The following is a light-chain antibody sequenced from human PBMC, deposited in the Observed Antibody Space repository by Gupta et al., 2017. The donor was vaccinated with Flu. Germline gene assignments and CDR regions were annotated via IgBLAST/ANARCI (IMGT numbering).Light chain of an antibody. J-gene: IGLJ2*01. CDR3: SSYTRSPTLVV. V-gene: IGLV2-14*04. CDR2: NVN. CDR1: SSDGGYNY. Sequence: WITMSCTRTSSDGGYNYVSWYQQRPGRAPKLIIFNVNARPSGVSNRFSGSKSGSTASLTISGLQAEDEANYYCSSYTRSPTLVVFGGGTKLTVL.